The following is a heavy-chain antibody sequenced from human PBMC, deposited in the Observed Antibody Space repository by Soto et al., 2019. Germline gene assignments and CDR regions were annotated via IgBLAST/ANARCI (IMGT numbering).Heavy chain of an antibody. J-gene: IGHJ6*02. CDR1: GYTFTGYY. D-gene: IGHD3-10*01. CDR3: ARVGAYGSGKVMDV. CDR2: INPNSGDT. V-gene: IGHV1-2*02. Sequence: ASVKVSCKASGYTFTGYYVHWVRQAPGQGLEWMGWINPNSGDTYLAQRFQGRVTMNRDTSIGTAYMELSSLRSEDTAVYYCARVGAYGSGKVMDVWGQGTTVTVSS.